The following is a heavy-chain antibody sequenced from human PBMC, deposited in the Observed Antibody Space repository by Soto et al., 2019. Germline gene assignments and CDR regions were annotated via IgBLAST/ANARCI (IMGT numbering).Heavy chain of an antibody. V-gene: IGHV3-21*01. Sequence: GGSLRLCCAASGFTFSSYSMNWVRQAPGKGLEWVSSISSSSSYIYYVDSVKGRFTISRDNAKNSLYLQMNSLRAEDTAVYYCARGGRGYSGYEGTLAYWGQGTLVTVSS. CDR3: ARGGRGYSGYEGTLAY. J-gene: IGHJ4*02. CDR2: ISSSSSYI. D-gene: IGHD5-12*01. CDR1: GFTFSSYS.